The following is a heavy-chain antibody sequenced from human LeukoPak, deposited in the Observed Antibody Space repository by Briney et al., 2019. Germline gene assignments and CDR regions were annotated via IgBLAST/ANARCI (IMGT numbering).Heavy chain of an antibody. V-gene: IGHV1-2*02. Sequence: GASVKVSCKASGYTFTGYYMHWVRQAPGQGLEWMGWINPNSGGTNYAQKFQGRVTMTRDTSISTAYMELCRLRSDDTAVYYCARDRVLTGYYTYYYYGMDVWGQGTTVTVSS. CDR3: ARDRVLTGYYTYYYYGMDV. D-gene: IGHD3-9*01. CDR2: INPNSGGT. CDR1: GYTFTGYY. J-gene: IGHJ6*02.